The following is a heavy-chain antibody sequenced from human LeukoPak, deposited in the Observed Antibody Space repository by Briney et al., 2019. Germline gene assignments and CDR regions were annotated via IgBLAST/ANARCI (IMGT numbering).Heavy chain of an antibody. CDR3: ARGQWLDNY. CDR2: INHSGST. J-gene: IGHJ4*02. Sequence: PSETLSLTCAVYGASFSGFHWSWIRQPPGKGLEWIGEINHSGSTNYNPSLKSRVTISVDTSKNQFSLKLSSVTAADTAVYYCARGQWLDNYWDQGNLVNESS. V-gene: IGHV4-34*01. D-gene: IGHD6-19*01. CDR1: GASFSGFH.